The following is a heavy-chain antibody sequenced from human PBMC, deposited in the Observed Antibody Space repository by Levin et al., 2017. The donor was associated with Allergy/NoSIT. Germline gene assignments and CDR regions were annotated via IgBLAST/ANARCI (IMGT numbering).Heavy chain of an antibody. CDR2: IYYSGST. J-gene: IGHJ4*02. V-gene: IGHV4-59*01. Sequence: SETLSLTCTVSGGSISSYYWSWIRQPPGKGLEWIGYIYYSGSTNYNPSLKSRVTISVDTSKNQFSLKLSSVTAADTAVYYCASAVEYGGKLRWGQGTLVTVSS. CDR1: GGSISSYY. D-gene: IGHD4-23*01. CDR3: ASAVEYGGKLR.